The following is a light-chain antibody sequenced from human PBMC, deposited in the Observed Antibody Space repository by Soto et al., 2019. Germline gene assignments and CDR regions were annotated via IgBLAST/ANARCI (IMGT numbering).Light chain of an antibody. CDR2: AGS. Sequence: DIQMTKSPSSVSASVGDIVSITCRASQGISSWLAWYQQKPGRAPKLLIYAGSSLQSWVPSMFSGTGSGTDLALSISSLQPDDVATYCCQQANSFPLTLGGGNQVEIK. V-gene: IGKV1-12*01. CDR3: QQANSFPLT. J-gene: IGKJ4*01. CDR1: QGISSW.